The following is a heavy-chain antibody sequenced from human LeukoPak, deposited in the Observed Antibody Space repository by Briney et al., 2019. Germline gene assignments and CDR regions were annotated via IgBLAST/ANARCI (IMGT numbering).Heavy chain of an antibody. J-gene: IGHJ3*02. D-gene: IGHD3-22*01. CDR1: GGSISSSSYY. Sequence: PSETLSLTCTVSGGSISSSSYYWGWIRQPPGKGLEWIRSIYYSGSTYYNPSLKSRVTISVDTSKNQFSLKLSSVTAADTAVYYCATGNYYDSSGYYYVIWGQGTMVTVSS. V-gene: IGHV4-39*07. CDR3: ATGNYYDSSGYYYVI. CDR2: IYYSGST.